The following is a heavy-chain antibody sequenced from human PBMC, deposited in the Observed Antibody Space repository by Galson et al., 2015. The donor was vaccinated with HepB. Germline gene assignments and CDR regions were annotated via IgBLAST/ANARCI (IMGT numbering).Heavy chain of an antibody. CDR1: GDTFSTYA. CDR2: IIPIFGTA. CDR3: ARGPQRYCSGGTCLYTYGSGDGMDV. D-gene: IGHD2-15*01. V-gene: IGHV1-69*13. J-gene: IGHJ6*02. Sequence: SVKVSCKASGDTFSTYAITWVRQAPGQGLEWVGGIIPIFGTANYAQNFKDRVTITADAATSTAYMEMSSLRSEDTATYYCARGPQRYCSGGTCLYTYGSGDGMDVWGQGTTVTVAS.